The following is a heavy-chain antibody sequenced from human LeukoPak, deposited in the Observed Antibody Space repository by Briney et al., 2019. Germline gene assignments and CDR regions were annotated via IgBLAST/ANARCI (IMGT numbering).Heavy chain of an antibody. D-gene: IGHD3-16*02. CDR3: AKSFSRDYYYYMDV. J-gene: IGHJ6*03. V-gene: IGHV3-53*01. CDR2: IYSGGST. Sequence: PGGSLRLSCAASGFTVSSNYMSWVRQAPEKGLEWVSVIYSGGSTYYADSVKGRFTISRDNSKNTLYLQMNSLRAEDTAVYYCAKSFSRDYYYYMDVWGKGTTVTVSS. CDR1: GFTVSSNY.